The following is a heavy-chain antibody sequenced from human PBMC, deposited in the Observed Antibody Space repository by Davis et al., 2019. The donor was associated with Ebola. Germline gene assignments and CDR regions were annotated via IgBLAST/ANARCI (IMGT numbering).Heavy chain of an antibody. CDR1: GFTFSSHA. CDR2: ISGGGGST. Sequence: PGGSLRLSCAASGFTFSSHAMTWVRQAPGKGLEWVSGISGGGGSTYYADFVKGRFTVSRDNSKNTLDLQVNSLRAEDTAIYYCAKSMASGSSPVWVVSLDVWGKGTTVTVSS. D-gene: IGHD3-10*01. J-gene: IGHJ6*04. CDR3: AKSMASGSSPVWVVSLDV. V-gene: IGHV3-23*01.